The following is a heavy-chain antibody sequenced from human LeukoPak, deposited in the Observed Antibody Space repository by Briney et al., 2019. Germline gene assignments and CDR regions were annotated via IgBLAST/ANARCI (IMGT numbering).Heavy chain of an antibody. V-gene: IGHV4-59*01. CDR2: IYYSGST. CDR3: ARDRRVAGTRGFDY. CDR1: GGSISSYY. D-gene: IGHD6-19*01. J-gene: IGHJ4*02. Sequence: PSETLSLTCTVSGGSISSYYWSRIRQPLGKGLGWIGYIYYSGSTNYNPSLKSRVTISVDTSKNQFSLKLSSVTAADTAVYYCARDRRVAGTRGFDYWGQGTLVTVSS.